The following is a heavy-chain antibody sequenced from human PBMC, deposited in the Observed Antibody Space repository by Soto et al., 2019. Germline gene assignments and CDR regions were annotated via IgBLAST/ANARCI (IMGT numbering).Heavy chain of an antibody. CDR1: GGSMSSYG. Sequence: SETLSLTCTVSGGSMSSYGGSWIRQPAGKGLEWIGRLNTYGNTHYNPSLKSRVTVSVDTSRNQFFLTLRSVTAADSAVYHCGRESGETWDYEASWGHGTPVTVSS. D-gene: IGHD1-7*01. V-gene: IGHV4-4*07. CDR3: GRESGETWDYEAS. J-gene: IGHJ5*01. CDR2: LNTYGNT.